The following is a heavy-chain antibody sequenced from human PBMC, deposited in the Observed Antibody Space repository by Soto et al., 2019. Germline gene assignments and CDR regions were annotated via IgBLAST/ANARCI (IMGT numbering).Heavy chain of an antibody. J-gene: IGHJ1*01. V-gene: IGHV1-18*01. D-gene: IGHD6-19*01. CDR2: VSTYNGNT. CDR1: GYIFTSYG. Sequence: QVQLVQSGAEVKKPGASVKVSCKASGYIFTSYGISWVRQAPGQGLEWVGRVSTYNGNTKYAQKLQGRVTMTTDTCASIVYLELRSLRSDATAVYYCARDNGQCLVSDWGPGTLVTVS. CDR3: ARDNGQCLVSD.